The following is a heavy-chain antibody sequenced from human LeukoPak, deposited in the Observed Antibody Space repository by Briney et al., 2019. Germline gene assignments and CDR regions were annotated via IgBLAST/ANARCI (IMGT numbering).Heavy chain of an antibody. Sequence: SETLSLTCTVSGGSISSSSYYWSWIRQPPGKGLEWIGYIYYSGSTNYNSSLKSRVTISVDKSKNQFSLKLSSVTAADTAVYYCARAPDLLYSSGWPYFDYWGQGTLVTVSS. J-gene: IGHJ4*02. D-gene: IGHD6-19*01. CDR1: GGSISSSSYY. CDR2: IYYSGST. CDR3: ARAPDLLYSSGWPYFDY. V-gene: IGHV4-61*05.